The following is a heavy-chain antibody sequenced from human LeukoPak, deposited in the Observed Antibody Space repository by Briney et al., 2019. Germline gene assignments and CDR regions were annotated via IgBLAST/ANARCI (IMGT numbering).Heavy chain of an antibody. V-gene: IGHV3-11*01. D-gene: IGHD3-22*01. Sequence: YYADSVKGRFTISRDNAKNSLYLQMNSLRAEDTAVYYCARDYYDSSGYYYFDYWGQGTLVTVSS. CDR3: ARDYYDSSGYYYFDY. J-gene: IGHJ4*02.